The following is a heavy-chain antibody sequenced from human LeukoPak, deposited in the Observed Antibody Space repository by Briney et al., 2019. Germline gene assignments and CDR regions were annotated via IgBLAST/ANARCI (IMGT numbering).Heavy chain of an antibody. Sequence: PETLPLTCTVSGGSISSYYWSWIRQPAGKGLEWIGRNYTSGSTNYNPSLKSRVTMSVDTSKNQFSLKLSSVTAADTAVYYCARSYDYYDSSGYWGDAFDIWGQGTMVTVSS. J-gene: IGHJ3*02. CDR1: GGSISSYY. D-gene: IGHD3-22*01. CDR3: ARSYDYYDSSGYWGDAFDI. V-gene: IGHV4-4*07. CDR2: NYTSGST.